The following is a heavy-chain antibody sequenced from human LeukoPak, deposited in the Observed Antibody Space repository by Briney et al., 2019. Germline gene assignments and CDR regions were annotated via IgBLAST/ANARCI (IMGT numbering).Heavy chain of an antibody. D-gene: IGHD2-15*01. CDR1: GYTFTSYY. Sequence: ASVKVSCKASGYTFTSYYMHWVRQAPGQGLEWMGWINPNSGGTNYAQKFQGRVTMTRDTSISTAYMELSRLRSDDTAVYYCAASVRRAAAYYFDYWGQGTLVTVSS. J-gene: IGHJ4*02. V-gene: IGHV1-2*02. CDR2: INPNSGGT. CDR3: AASVRRAAAYYFDY.